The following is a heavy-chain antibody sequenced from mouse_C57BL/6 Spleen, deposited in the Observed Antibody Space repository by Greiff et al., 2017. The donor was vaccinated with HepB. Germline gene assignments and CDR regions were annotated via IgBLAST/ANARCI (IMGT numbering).Heavy chain of an antibody. V-gene: IGHV1-69*01. CDR3: ARSDYDSHYYAMDY. J-gene: IGHJ4*01. CDR2: IDPYNSYT. CDR1: GYTFTSYW. D-gene: IGHD1-1*01. Sequence: QVQLQQPGAELVMPGASVKLSCKASGYTFTSYWMHWVKQRPGQGLEWIGEIDPYNSYTNYNQKFKGKSTLTVDKSSSTAYMQLSSLTSEDSAVYYCARSDYDSHYYAMDYWGQGTSVTVSA.